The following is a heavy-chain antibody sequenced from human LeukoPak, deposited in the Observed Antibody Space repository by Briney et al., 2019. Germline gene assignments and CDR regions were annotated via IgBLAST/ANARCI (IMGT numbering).Heavy chain of an antibody. V-gene: IGHV3-23*01. CDR3: AKDLQWLDKTYFDY. CDR2: ISGSGGST. D-gene: IGHD6-19*01. CDR1: GFTFSSYA. Sequence: PGGSLRLSCAASGFTFSSYAMSWVRQAPGKGLEWVSAISGSGGSTYYADSVKGRFTISGDNSKNTLYLQMNSLRAEDTAVYYCAKDLQWLDKTYFDYWGQGTLVTVSS. J-gene: IGHJ4*02.